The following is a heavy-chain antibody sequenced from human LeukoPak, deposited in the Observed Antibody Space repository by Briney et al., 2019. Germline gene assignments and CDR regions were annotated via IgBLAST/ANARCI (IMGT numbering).Heavy chain of an antibody. D-gene: IGHD1-26*01. CDR2: MNPNSGNT. CDR1: GYTFTSYD. V-gene: IGHV1-8*03. CDR3: ASDVVGDRDAFDI. J-gene: IGHJ3*02. Sequence: ASVKVSCKASGYTFTSYDINWVRQATGQGLEWMGWMNPNSGNTGYAQKFQGRVTITRNTSISTAYMELSSLRSEDTAVYYCASDVVGDRDAFDIWGQGTMVTVSS.